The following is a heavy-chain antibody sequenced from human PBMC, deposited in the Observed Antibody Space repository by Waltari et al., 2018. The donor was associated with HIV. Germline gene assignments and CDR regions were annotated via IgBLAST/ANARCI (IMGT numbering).Heavy chain of an antibody. Sequence: EVQLVESGGGLVQPGSSLRLSCAASGFTFDDYAMHWVRQAPGKGLEWVSGISWNSGSIGYADSVKGRFTISRDNAKNSLYLQMNSLRAEDTALYYCAKAVYESYWYFDLWGRGTLVTVSS. D-gene: IGHD1-20*01. CDR2: ISWNSGSI. CDR1: GFTFDDYA. CDR3: AKAVYESYWYFDL. V-gene: IGHV3-9*01. J-gene: IGHJ2*01.